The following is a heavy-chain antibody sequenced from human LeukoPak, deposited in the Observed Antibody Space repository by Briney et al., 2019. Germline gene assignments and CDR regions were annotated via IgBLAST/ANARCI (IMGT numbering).Heavy chain of an antibody. Sequence: GGSLRLFCAASGFTFSDYYMSWIRQAPGKGLEWVSYISSSGSTIYYADSVKGRFTISRDNAKNSLYLQMNSLRAEDTAVYSCARGTWGGYSYGLNYYYMDVWGKGTTVTVSS. CDR2: ISSSGSTI. J-gene: IGHJ6*03. V-gene: IGHV3-11*04. D-gene: IGHD3-10*01. CDR1: GFTFSDYY. CDR3: ARGTWGGYSYGLNYYYMDV.